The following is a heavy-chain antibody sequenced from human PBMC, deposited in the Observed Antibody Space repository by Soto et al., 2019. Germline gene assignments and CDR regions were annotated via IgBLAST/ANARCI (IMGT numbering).Heavy chain of an antibody. D-gene: IGHD3-10*01. CDR3: AKSGGKAPKYNWFDP. V-gene: IGHV4-34*01. J-gene: IGHJ5*02. CDR1: GGSFSCFY. CDR2: INQNRNI. Sequence: SETLSLTCTVYGGSFSCFYWSWIRQSPGKGLEWIGEINQNRNIKCHPSLESRVTISVDTSKNQFSLKLNSVTAADTAVYYCAKSGGKAPKYNWFDPWGQGTLVTVSS.